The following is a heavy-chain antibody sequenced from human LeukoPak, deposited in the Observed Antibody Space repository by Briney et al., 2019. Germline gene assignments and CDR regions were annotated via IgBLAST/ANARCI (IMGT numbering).Heavy chain of an antibody. Sequence: GGSLRLSCAASGFTFSSYSMNWVRQAPGKGLEWVSSISSSSSSYIYYADSVKGRFTISRDNAKNSLYLQMNSLRAEDTAVYYCARAGILEQLVDGWFDPWGQGTLVTVSS. CDR3: ARAGILEQLVDGWFDP. V-gene: IGHV3-21*01. D-gene: IGHD6-13*01. CDR2: ISSSSSSYI. J-gene: IGHJ5*02. CDR1: GFTFSSYS.